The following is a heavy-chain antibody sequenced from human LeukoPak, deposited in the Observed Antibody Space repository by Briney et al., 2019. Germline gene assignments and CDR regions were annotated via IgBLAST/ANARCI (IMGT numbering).Heavy chain of an antibody. Sequence: SETLSLTCAVSGASFSGYHCSWIRQTPGKGLEWIGEVSQSGGASYNPSLKSRVTISVGTSKNHVSLKLSSVTAADTAMYYCAGSYGGNAVGPFDIWGQGTMVTASS. CDR1: GASFSGYH. V-gene: IGHV4-34*01. CDR3: AGSYGGNAVGPFDI. CDR2: VSQSGGA. J-gene: IGHJ3*02. D-gene: IGHD4-23*01.